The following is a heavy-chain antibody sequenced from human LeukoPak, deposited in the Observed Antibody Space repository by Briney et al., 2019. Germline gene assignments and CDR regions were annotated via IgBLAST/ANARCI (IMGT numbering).Heavy chain of an antibody. CDR2: ISSSSSYI. J-gene: IGHJ6*02. V-gene: IGHV3-21*01. D-gene: IGHD5/OR15-5a*01. CDR3: ARSWLVYYWYYGMDV. CDR1: GFTFSSYS. Sequence: GGSLRLSCAASGFTFSSYSMNWVRQAPGKGLEWVSSISSSSSYIYYADSVKGRFTISRDNAKNSLYLQMNSLRAEDTAVYYRARSWLVYYWYYGMDVWGQGTTVTVSS.